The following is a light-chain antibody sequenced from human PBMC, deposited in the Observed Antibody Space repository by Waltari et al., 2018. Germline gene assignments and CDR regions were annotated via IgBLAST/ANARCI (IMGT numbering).Light chain of an antibody. CDR3: QQYNNWPTWT. V-gene: IGKV3-15*01. Sequence: EIVMTPSPATLSVSPGERATLSRRASQSVSSNLAWYQQKPGQAPRLLIYGASTRATGIPARFSGSGSGTEFTLTISSMQSEDFAVYYCQQYNNWPTWTFGQGTKVEIK. CDR1: QSVSSN. J-gene: IGKJ1*01. CDR2: GAS.